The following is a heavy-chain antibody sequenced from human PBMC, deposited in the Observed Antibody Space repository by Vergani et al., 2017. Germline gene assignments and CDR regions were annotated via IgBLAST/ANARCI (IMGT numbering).Heavy chain of an antibody. CDR2: IYHSGGA. D-gene: IGHD3-9*01. Sequence: QVQLQESGPGLVKPSETLSLTCTVSGGSITSSSYYWGWIRQPPGKGLEWIGNIYHSGGAYYNPFLKGRVTISVDTSKNQFSLEVTSVTAADTAIYFCARTESFILRYFHWALWGQGTLVTVSS. CDR3: ARTESFILRYFHWAL. V-gene: IGHV4-39*01. J-gene: IGHJ4*02. CDR1: GGSITSSSYY.